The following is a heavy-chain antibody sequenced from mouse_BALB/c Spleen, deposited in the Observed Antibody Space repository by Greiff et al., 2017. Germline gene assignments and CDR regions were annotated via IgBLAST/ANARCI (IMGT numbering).Heavy chain of an antibody. Sequence: EVKLVESGGGLVKPGGSLKLSCAASGFTFSSYAMSWVRQTPEKRLEWVASISSGGSTYYPDSVKGRFTISRDNARNILYLQMSSLRSEDTAMYYSASYDGYYVGAMDYWGQGTSVTVSS. CDR1: GFTFSSYA. D-gene: IGHD2-3*01. V-gene: IGHV5-6-5*01. CDR2: ISSGGST. CDR3: ASYDGYYVGAMDY. J-gene: IGHJ4*01.